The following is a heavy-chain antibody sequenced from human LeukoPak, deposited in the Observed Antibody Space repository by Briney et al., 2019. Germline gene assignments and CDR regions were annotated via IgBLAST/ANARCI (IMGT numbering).Heavy chain of an antibody. CDR3: ARGFDVVVVAATGEKEAFDI. CDR1: GFTFSSYW. Sequence: GGSLRLSCAASGFTFSSYWMHWVRQAPGKGLEWVAVIWYDGSNKYYADSVKGRFTISRDNSKNTLYLQMNSLRAEDTAVYYCARGFDVVVVAATGEKEAFDIWGQGTMVTVSS. V-gene: IGHV3-33*08. D-gene: IGHD2-15*01. J-gene: IGHJ3*02. CDR2: IWYDGSNK.